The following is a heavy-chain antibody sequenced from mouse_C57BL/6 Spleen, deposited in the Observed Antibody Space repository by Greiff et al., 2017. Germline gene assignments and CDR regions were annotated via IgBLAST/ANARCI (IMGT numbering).Heavy chain of an antibody. J-gene: IGHJ2*01. D-gene: IGHD1-1*01. Sequence: EVKLMESGGGLVKPGGSLKLSCAASGFTFSAYGMHWVRQAPEKGLEWVAYISSCSSTIYYAAPVKGRFTIPRDNAKNALCLQMTSLRYEDTAMYYSARNPACITTVVAYYFDYWGQGTTLTVSS. V-gene: IGHV5-17*01. CDR3: ARNPACITTVVAYYFDY. CDR2: ISSCSSTI. CDR1: GFTFSAYG.